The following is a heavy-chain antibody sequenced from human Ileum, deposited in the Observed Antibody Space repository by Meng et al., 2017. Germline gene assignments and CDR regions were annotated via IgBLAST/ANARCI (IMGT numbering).Heavy chain of an antibody. D-gene: IGHD3-9*01. CDR2: ISYDGSNK. V-gene: IGHV3-30*04. CDR3: ARIRSGYY. J-gene: IGHJ4*02. Sequence: GGSLRLSCAASGFTFSSYAMHWVRQAPGKGLEWVAVISYDGSNKYYANSVKGRFTTSRDNSKNTLYLQMNSLRAEDTAVYYCARIRSGYYWGQGTLVTVSS. CDR1: GFTFSSYA.